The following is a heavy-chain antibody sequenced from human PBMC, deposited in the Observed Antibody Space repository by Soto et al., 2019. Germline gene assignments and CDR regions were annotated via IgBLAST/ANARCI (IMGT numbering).Heavy chain of an antibody. Sequence: KSSETLSLTCTVSGGSISSGGYYWSWIRQHPGKGLEWIGYIYYSGSTYYNPSLKSRVTISVDTSKNQFSLKLSSVTAADTAVYYCARGTNYYDSSGSYFDYWGQGTLVTVSS. CDR2: IYYSGST. D-gene: IGHD3-22*01. CDR1: GGSISSGGYY. CDR3: ARGTNYYDSSGSYFDY. V-gene: IGHV4-31*03. J-gene: IGHJ4*02.